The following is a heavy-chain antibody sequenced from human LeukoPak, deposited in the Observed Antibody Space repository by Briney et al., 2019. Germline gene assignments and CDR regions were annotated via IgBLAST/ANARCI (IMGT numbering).Heavy chain of an antibody. D-gene: IGHD3-3*01. CDR2: ISSSSSYI. Sequence: GGSLRLSCAASGFTFSSYSMNWVRQAPGKGLEWVSSISSSSSYIYYADSVKGRFTISRDNAKNSLYLQMNSLRAEDTAVYYCASGITIFGVVKSHAFDIWGQGTTVTVSS. J-gene: IGHJ3*02. CDR1: GFTFSSYS. CDR3: ASGITIFGVVKSHAFDI. V-gene: IGHV3-21*01.